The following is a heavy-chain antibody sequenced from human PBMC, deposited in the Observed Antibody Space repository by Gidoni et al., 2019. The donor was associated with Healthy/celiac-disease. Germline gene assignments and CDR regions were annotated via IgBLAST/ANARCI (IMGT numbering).Heavy chain of an antibody. Sequence: AASGFTFSSYAMSWVRQAPGKGLEWVSAISGSGGSTYYADSVKGRFTISRDNSKNTLYLQMNSLRAEDTAVYYCAKGTGDGNWFDPWGQGTLVTVSS. J-gene: IGHJ5*02. D-gene: IGHD3-10*01. CDR2: ISGSGGST. CDR3: AKGTGDGNWFDP. V-gene: IGHV3-23*01. CDR1: GFTFSSYA.